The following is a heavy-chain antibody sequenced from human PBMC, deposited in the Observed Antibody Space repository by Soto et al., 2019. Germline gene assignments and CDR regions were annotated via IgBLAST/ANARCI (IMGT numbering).Heavy chain of an antibody. V-gene: IGHV4-31*03. Sequence: QVQLQESGPGLVKPSQTLSLTCTVSGGSISSGGYYWSWIRQHPGKGLEWIGYIYYSGSTYYNPSLKSRVTISVDTSKNQFSLKLSSVTAADTAVYYCARDSVSYYYDSSGYPLVYNWFDPWGQGTLVTVSS. D-gene: IGHD3-22*01. CDR3: ARDSVSYYYDSSGYPLVYNWFDP. J-gene: IGHJ5*02. CDR1: GGSISSGGYY. CDR2: IYYSGST.